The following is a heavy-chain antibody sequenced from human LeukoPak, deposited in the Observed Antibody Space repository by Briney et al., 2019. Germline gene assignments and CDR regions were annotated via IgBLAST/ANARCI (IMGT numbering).Heavy chain of an antibody. CDR2: ISGSGGST. D-gene: IGHD6-13*01. CDR3: AKDPRSSSWAYYFDY. J-gene: IGHJ4*02. CDR1: GFTFSSYA. V-gene: IGHV3-23*01. Sequence: PGGSLRLSCAASGFTFSSYAMSWVRHAPGKGLEWVSAISGSGGSTYYADSVKGRFTISRDNSKNTLYLQMNSLRAEDTAVYYCAKDPRSSSWAYYFDYWGQGTLVTVSS.